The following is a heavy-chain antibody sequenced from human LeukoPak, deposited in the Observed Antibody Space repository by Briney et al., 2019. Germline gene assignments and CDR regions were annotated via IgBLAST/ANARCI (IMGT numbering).Heavy chain of an antibody. CDR2: ISYDGGNK. CDR1: GFTFSSYG. Sequence: GGSLRLSCAASGFTFSSYGMHWVRQAPGKGLEWVAVISYDGGNKYYADSVKGRFTISRDNSKNTLYLQMNSLRAEDTAVYYCAKGCSGGSCYLYYYYGMDVWGQGTTVTVSS. CDR3: AKGCSGGSCYLYYYYGMDV. J-gene: IGHJ6*02. V-gene: IGHV3-30*18. D-gene: IGHD2-15*01.